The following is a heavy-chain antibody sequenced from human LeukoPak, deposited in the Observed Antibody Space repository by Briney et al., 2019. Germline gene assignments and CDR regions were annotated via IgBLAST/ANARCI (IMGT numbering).Heavy chain of an antibody. V-gene: IGHV1-18*01. J-gene: IGHJ6*02. Sequence: ASVKVSCKASGYTFTSYGISWVRQAPGQGLEWMGWISAYNGNTNYAQKLQGRVTMTTDTSTSTAYMELRSLRSEDTAVYYCARRFLEWSSPSNYYYYGMDVWGQGTTVTVSS. CDR3: ARRFLEWSSPSNYYYYGMDV. CDR2: ISAYNGNT. D-gene: IGHD3-3*01. CDR1: GYTFTSYG.